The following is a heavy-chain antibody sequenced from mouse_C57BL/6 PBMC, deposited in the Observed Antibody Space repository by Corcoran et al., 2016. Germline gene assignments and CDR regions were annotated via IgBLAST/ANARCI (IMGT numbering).Heavy chain of an antibody. D-gene: IGHD2-5*01. J-gene: IGHJ1*03. V-gene: IGHV9-3*01. Sequence: QIQLVQSGPELKKPGETVKISCKASGYTFTTYGMSWVKQAPGKGLKWMGWRNTDSGVPTYADDFKGRFAFSLETAASTAYLQINNLKKEDTATYGWARDSNWYFDVWGTGTAVTVAS. CDR3: ARDSNWYFDV. CDR1: GYTFTTYG. CDR2: RNTDSGVP.